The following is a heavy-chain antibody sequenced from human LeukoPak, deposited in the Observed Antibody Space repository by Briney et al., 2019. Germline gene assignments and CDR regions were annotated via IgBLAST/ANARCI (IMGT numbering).Heavy chain of an antibody. CDR2: ISSSGSTI. J-gene: IGHJ4*02. V-gene: IGHV3-11*04. Sequence: GGSLRLSCAASGFTFSDYYMSWIRQAPGKGLEWVSYISSSGSTIYYADSVKGRFTISRDNAKNSLYLQMNSLRAEDTAVYYCARELRDQGLFYDFWSGYQLPFDYWGQGTLVTVSS. D-gene: IGHD3-3*01. CDR3: ARELRDQGLFYDFWSGYQLPFDY. CDR1: GFTFSDYY.